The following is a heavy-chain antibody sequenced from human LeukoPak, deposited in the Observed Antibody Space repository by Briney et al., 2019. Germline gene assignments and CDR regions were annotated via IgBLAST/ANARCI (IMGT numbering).Heavy chain of an antibody. D-gene: IGHD3-10*01. CDR3: ARGMMDYYGSGSSIDY. CDR2: ISWNSGSI. CDR1: GFTFDDYA. Sequence: GGSLRLSCAASGFTFDDYAMHWVRQAPGKGLEWVSGISWNSGSIGYADSVKGRFTISRDNSKNTLYLQMNSLRAEDTAVYYCARGMMDYYGSGSSIDYWGQGTLVTVSS. J-gene: IGHJ4*02. V-gene: IGHV3-9*01.